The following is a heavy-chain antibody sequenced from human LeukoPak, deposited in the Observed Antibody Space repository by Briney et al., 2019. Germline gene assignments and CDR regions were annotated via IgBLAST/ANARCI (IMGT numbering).Heavy chain of an antibody. CDR3: ARDGSVSSGYPNY. V-gene: IGHV1-18*01. Sequence: ASVKVSCKASGYTFTSYGISWVRQAPGQGLEWMGWISAYNGNTNYAQKLQGRVTMTTDTPTSTAYMELRRLRSDDTAVYYCARDGSVSSGYPNYWGQGTLVTVSS. D-gene: IGHD3-22*01. J-gene: IGHJ4*02. CDR2: ISAYNGNT. CDR1: GYTFTSYG.